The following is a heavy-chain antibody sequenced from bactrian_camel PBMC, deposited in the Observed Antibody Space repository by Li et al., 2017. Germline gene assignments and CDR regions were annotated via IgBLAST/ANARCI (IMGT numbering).Heavy chain of an antibody. CDR3: ATDPTLILVAGGSVFGH. V-gene: IGHV3S40*01. D-gene: IGHD6*01. J-gene: IGHJ4*01. Sequence: QLVESGGGLVQPGGSLRLSCAPSGFTFSRYSMSWVRQAPGKELKWVSTISYDGHSTYNADSVKGRFTISRDNAKNTVYLQMNSLKSEDTALYYCATDPTLILVAGGSVFGHWGQGTQVTVS. CDR1: GFTFSRYS. CDR2: ISYDGHST.